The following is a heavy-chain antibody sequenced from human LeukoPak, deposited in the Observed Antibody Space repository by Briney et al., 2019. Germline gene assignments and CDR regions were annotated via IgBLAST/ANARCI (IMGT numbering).Heavy chain of an antibody. D-gene: IGHD1-7*01. CDR2: ISAYNGNT. J-gene: IGHJ3*02. CDR3: ARGDWNYGYAFDI. CDR1: GYTFTSYG. V-gene: IGHV1-18*01. Sequence: ASVKVSCKASGYTFTSYGISWVRQAPGQGPEWMGWISAYNGNTNYAQKFQGRVTITADKSTSTAYMELSSLRSEDTAVYYCARGDWNYGYAFDIWGQGTMVTVSS.